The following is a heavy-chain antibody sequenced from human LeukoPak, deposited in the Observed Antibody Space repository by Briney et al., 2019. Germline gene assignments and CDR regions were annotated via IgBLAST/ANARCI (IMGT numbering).Heavy chain of an antibody. D-gene: IGHD3-22*01. V-gene: IGHV1-46*01. CDR2: INPSGGST. J-gene: IGHJ4*02. CDR3: ARVSDYYDSSGSPYFDY. CDR1: GYTFTSYY. Sequence: ASVKVSCKASGYTFTSYYMHWVRHCPGQGLEWMGIINPSGGSTSYAQKFQGRVTMTRDTSTSTVYMELSSLRSEDTAVYYCARVSDYYDSSGSPYFDYWGQGTLVTVSS.